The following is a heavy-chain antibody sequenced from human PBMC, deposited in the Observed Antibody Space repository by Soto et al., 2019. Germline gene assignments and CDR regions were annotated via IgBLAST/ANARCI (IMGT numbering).Heavy chain of an antibody. CDR1: GFTLSSYG. Sequence: PGGSLRLSCAASGFTLSSYGMHWVRQAPGKGVEWVAVSWYDESKEKYADSVKGRFTISRDNSKSTLYLQMDSLRAEDTAVYSCARDFTVGAIYSGAYYYGMDVWGQGTTVTVSS. D-gene: IGHD1-26*01. CDR3: ARDFTVGAIYSGAYYYGMDV. J-gene: IGHJ6*01. CDR2: SWYDESKE. V-gene: IGHV3-33*01.